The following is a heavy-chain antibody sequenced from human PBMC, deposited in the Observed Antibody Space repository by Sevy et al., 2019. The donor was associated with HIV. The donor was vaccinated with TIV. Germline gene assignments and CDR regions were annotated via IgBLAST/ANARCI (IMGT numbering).Heavy chain of an antibody. V-gene: IGHV3-23*01. D-gene: IGHD3-22*01. CDR3: ARHDHYDAIGETGTFDY. Sequence: GGSLRLSCSASGFTFSGYAMSWVRQAPGKGLEWVSTVSSRGDDTYYADSVKGRFTISRDNSKDTLYLHLNSLRGDDTAVYFCARHDHYDAIGETGTFDYWGQGTLVTVSS. J-gene: IGHJ4*02. CDR2: VSSRGDDT. CDR1: GFTFSGYA.